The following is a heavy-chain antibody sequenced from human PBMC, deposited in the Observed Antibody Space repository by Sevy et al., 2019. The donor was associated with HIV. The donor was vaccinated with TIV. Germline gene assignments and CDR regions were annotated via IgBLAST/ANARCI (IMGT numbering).Heavy chain of an antibody. J-gene: IGHJ4*01. CDR2: ISAGGGDK. D-gene: IGHD4-17*01. CDR3: AKVLGDFGDYLLAD. V-gene: IGHV3-23*01. Sequence: GGSLRLSCATSGFTFSSYAMSWVRQAPGKGLEWVSAISAGGGDKYYAASVKGRFTISRDKSKNTLYLQMNSLRVDDTATSDCAKVLGDFGDYLLADWGHGTLVTVSS. CDR1: GFTFSSYA.